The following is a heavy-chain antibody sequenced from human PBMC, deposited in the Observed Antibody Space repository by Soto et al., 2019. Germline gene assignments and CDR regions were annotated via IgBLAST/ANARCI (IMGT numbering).Heavy chain of an antibody. CDR3: ARDTLGYCTSTSCYWSEDY. Sequence: LRLSCSASGFTFSTYWMSWVRQAPGKGLEWVANIKQDGSEKYYVDSVKGRFTISRDNAKNSLYLQMNSLRAEDTAVYYCARDTLGYCTSTSCYWSEDYWGQGTRVTVS. D-gene: IGHD2-2*01. V-gene: IGHV3-7*03. CDR1: GFTFSTYW. CDR2: IKQDGSEK. J-gene: IGHJ4*02.